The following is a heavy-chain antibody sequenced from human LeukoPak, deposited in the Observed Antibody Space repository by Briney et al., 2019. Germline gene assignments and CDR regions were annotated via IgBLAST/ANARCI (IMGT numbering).Heavy chain of an antibody. Sequence: PGGSLRLSCVASGFTFSNYDMHWVRQAPGKGLQWVAVISHDGGNEYYVDPVKGRLTISRDNSKNTLYLQMNSLRAEDTALYYCAKDLVEWLRYDAFDIWGQGTMVTVSS. CDR3: AKDLVEWLRYDAFDI. J-gene: IGHJ3*02. CDR2: ISHDGGNE. V-gene: IGHV3-30*18. D-gene: IGHD5-12*01. CDR1: GFTFSNYD.